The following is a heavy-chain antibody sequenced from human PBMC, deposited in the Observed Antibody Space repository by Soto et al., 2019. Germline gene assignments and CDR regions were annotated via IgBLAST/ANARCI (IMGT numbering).Heavy chain of an antibody. CDR3: ARQRTTVVTQAY. J-gene: IGHJ4*02. CDR2: IYYSGRS. D-gene: IGHD4-17*01. CDR1: GGSITSSSYY. Sequence: KPSETLSLTCTVSGGSITSSSYYWGWIRQPPGKGLEWIGGIYYSGRSYYNPSLKSRVTMSVDTSKNQFSLTLNSVTAADAAVYYCARQRTTVVTQAYFGQGNLVTVSS. V-gene: IGHV4-39*01.